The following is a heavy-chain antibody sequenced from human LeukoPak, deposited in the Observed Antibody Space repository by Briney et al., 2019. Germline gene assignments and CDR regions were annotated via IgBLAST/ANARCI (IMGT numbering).Heavy chain of an antibody. V-gene: IGHV3-23*01. J-gene: IGHJ1*01. CDR1: GFTFSTYA. CDR2: ISASGGTT. D-gene: IGHD6-13*01. CDR3: AKNPFPLIAPHRVYFQH. Sequence: GGSLTLSCAASGFTFSTYAMSWVRQAPGKGLEWVSGISASGGTTHYADSVKGRFTISRDNSKNTLYLQMNSLRAEDTAVYYCAKNPFPLIAPHRVYFQHWGQGTLVTVSS.